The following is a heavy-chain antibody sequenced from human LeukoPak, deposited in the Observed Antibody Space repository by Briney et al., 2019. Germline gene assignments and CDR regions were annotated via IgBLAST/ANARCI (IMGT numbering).Heavy chain of an antibody. CDR2: INPSGGST. D-gene: IGHD7-27*01. Sequence: GASVKVSCKASGYTFTSYYMHWVRQAPGQGLEWMGIINPSGGSTNYAQKLQGRVTMTTDTSTSTAYMELRSLRSDDTAVYYCARAGDFAFDYWGQGTLVTVSS. V-gene: IGHV1-46*01. CDR3: ARAGDFAFDY. CDR1: GYTFTSYY. J-gene: IGHJ4*02.